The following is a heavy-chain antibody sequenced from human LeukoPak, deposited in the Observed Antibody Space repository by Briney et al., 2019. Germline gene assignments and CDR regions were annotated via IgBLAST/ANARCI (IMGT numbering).Heavy chain of an antibody. Sequence: GGSLRLSCAASGFTVSSNYMSWVRQAPGKGLEWVSAISGSGGSTYYADSVKGRFTISRDNSKNTLYLQMNSLRAEDTAVYYCAKWVVGATIRPTRKYFDYWGQGTLVTVSS. D-gene: IGHD1-26*01. V-gene: IGHV3-23*01. CDR3: AKWVVGATIRPTRKYFDY. J-gene: IGHJ4*02. CDR1: GFTVSSNY. CDR2: ISGSGGST.